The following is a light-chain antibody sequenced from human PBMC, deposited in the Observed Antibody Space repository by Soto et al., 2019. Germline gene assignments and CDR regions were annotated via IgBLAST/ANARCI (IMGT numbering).Light chain of an antibody. Sequence: DIQMTQSPSSLSASVGDRVTITCRASQSISSYLNWYQQKPGKAPNLLIYTASSLESGVPSRFSGSGSGTDFTLTISSLQPEDFETYFCQQSYSRPRTLGQGTKVDIK. V-gene: IGKV1-39*01. J-gene: IGKJ1*01. CDR3: QQSYSRPRT. CDR2: TAS. CDR1: QSISSY.